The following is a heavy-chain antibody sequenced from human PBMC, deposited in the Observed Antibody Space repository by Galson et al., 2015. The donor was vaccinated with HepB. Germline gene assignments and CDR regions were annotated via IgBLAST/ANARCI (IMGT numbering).Heavy chain of an antibody. Sequence: SLRLSCAASGFTFSSYWMRWVRQAPGKGLVWVSRINSDGSSTSYADSVKGRFTISRDNSKNTLYLQMNSLRAEDTAVYYCARPQRGEAFDIWGQGTMVTVSS. CDR1: GFTFSSYW. CDR3: ARPQRGEAFDI. V-gene: IGHV3-74*01. CDR2: INSDGSST. J-gene: IGHJ3*02. D-gene: IGHD6-25*01.